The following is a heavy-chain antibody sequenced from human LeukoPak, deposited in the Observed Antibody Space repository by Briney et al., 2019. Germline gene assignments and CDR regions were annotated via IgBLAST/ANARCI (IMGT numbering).Heavy chain of an antibody. Sequence: GGSLRLSCAASGFTFSSYAMTWVRQAPGKGLEWVSSINNSGGSTYYADSVKGRFTISRDNSKNTLYLQMNSLRAEDTAVYYCANYIAVAGNYWGQGTLVTVSS. CDR3: ANYIAVAGNY. J-gene: IGHJ4*02. V-gene: IGHV3-23*01. D-gene: IGHD6-19*01. CDR2: INNSGGST. CDR1: GFTFSSYA.